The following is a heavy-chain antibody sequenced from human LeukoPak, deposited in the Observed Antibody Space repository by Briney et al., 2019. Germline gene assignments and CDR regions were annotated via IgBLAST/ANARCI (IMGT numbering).Heavy chain of an antibody. CDR3: AKLRGTYSDLD. CDR1: GFTFSIHG. J-gene: IGHJ4*02. Sequence: GGSLRLSCATSGFTFSIHGMHWVRQASGKGLEWLAFIRYDGSDKYYADSVKGRFTISRDDSKNTLYLQMNSLRAEDTAIYYCAKLRGTYSDLDWGQGALVAVSS. D-gene: IGHD3-10*01. V-gene: IGHV3-30*02. CDR2: IRYDGSDK.